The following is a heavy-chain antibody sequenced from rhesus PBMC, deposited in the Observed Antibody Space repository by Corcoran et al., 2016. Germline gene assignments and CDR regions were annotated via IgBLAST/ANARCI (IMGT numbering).Heavy chain of an antibody. CDR3: TDWNHHGFDV. D-gene: IGHD1-26*01. CDR2: IYGSGGGT. J-gene: IGHJ5-1*01. V-gene: IGHV4-106*01. Sequence: QVQLQESGPGLVKPSETLSLTCAVSGGSISDDYYWSWIRQPPGKGLEWIGYIYGSGGGTNYNPSLKNRVTLSIDTSKTQFSLKLSTVNAADTAVYYCTDWNHHGFDVWGPGVLVTVSS. CDR1: GGSISDDYY.